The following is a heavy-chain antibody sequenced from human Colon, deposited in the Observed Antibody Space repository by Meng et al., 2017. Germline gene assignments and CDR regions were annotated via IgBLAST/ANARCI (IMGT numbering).Heavy chain of an antibody. D-gene: IGHD1-14*01. CDR1: GYTFSRYA. J-gene: IGHJ5*02. CDR3: ARVNLSDDWFDP. Sequence: QVPLVQPGSDFKKPGASVKVSCKASGYTFSRYAIHWVRQAPGQRFEWLGWSYPGNGNVRYSQKFQDRVTITMDTSATTVYMELRSLTPEDTAMYYCARVNLSDDWFDPWGQGTLVTVSS. V-gene: IGHV1-3*01. CDR2: SYPGNGNV.